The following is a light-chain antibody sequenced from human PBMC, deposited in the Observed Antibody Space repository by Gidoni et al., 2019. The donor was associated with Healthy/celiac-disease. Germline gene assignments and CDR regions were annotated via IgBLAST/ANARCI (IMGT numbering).Light chain of an antibody. CDR3: QQYYSYPPWT. V-gene: IGKV1-8*01. CDR1: QGISSY. CDR2: AAS. J-gene: IGKJ1*01. Sequence: AIRITQSPSSFSASTGDRVTITCRASQGISSYLAWYQQKPGKAPKLLSYAASTLQSGVPSRFSGSGSGTDFTLTISCLQSEDFATYYCQQYYSYPPWTFGQGTKVEIK.